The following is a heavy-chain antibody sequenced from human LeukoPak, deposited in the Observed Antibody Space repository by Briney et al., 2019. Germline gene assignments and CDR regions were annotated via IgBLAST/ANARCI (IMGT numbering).Heavy chain of an antibody. D-gene: IGHD3-10*01. J-gene: IGHJ4*02. Sequence: GGSLRLSCAASGFTFRSFGMSWVRQAPGRGLEWVSTVSATGGSTYYADSVKGRFTISRDNFKNTVFLQMNSLRAEDTALYYCAKDVSAAPGYWGQGTLVTVSS. CDR3: AKDVSAAPGY. CDR2: VSATGGST. CDR1: GFTFRSFG. V-gene: IGHV3-23*01.